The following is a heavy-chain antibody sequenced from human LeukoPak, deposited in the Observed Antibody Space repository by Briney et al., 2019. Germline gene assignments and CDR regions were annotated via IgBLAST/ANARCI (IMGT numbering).Heavy chain of an antibody. CDR2: INHSGST. CDR3: ASLRSGYSGDLEPFGY. D-gene: IGHD5-12*01. J-gene: IGHJ4*02. Sequence: PSETLSLTCAVYNGSFSGYYWSWIRQPPGKGLEWIGEINHSGSTNYNPSLKSRITISVDTSKNQFSLKLNSVTAADTAVYYCASLRSGYSGDLEPFGYWGRGTLVTVSS. CDR1: NGSFSGYY. V-gene: IGHV4-34*01.